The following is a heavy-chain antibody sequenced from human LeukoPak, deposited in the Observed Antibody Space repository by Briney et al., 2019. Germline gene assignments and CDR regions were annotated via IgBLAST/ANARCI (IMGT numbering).Heavy chain of an antibody. CDR3: ARDRGYGGTHFDC. CDR2: INSDGNSR. J-gene: IGHJ4*02. D-gene: IGHD4-23*01. Sequence: PGGSLRLSCAASGFTFSSYWMHWVRQAPGKGLVWVSRINSDGNSRSYADSVKGRFTISRDNAKNTLYLQMNSLRAEDTAVYYCARDRGYGGTHFDCWGQGTLVTVSS. V-gene: IGHV3-74*01. CDR1: GFTFSSYW.